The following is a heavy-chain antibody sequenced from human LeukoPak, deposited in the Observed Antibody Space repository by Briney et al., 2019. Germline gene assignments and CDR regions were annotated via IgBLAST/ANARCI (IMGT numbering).Heavy chain of an antibody. CDR3: ARGGRSLGPDYYDSSGYYD. D-gene: IGHD3-22*01. CDR1: GGTFSSYA. Sequence: ASVKVSCKASGGTFSSYAISWVRQAPGQGLEWMGGIIPILGTANYAQKFQGRVTITTDESTSTAYMELSSLRSEDTAVYYCARGGRSLGPDYYDSSGYYDWGQGTLVTVSS. V-gene: IGHV1-69*05. CDR2: IIPILGTA. J-gene: IGHJ4*02.